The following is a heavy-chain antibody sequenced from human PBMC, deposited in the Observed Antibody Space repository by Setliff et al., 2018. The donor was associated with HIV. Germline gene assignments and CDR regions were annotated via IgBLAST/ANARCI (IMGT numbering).Heavy chain of an antibody. CDR1: GFTFSSYG. Sequence: PGGSLRLSCAASGFTFSSYGMSWVRQAPGKGLEWVSSISGSGANIYYADPVKGRFTISRDNSKNTLYLQMNSLSAEDTAVYYCAKVDSYAGKNFDYWGQGTLVTVSS. CDR2: ISGSGANI. J-gene: IGHJ4*02. V-gene: IGHV3-23*01. D-gene: IGHD5-18*01. CDR3: AKVDSYAGKNFDY.